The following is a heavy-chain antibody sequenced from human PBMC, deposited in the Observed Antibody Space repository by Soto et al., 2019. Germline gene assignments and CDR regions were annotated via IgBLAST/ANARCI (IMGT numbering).Heavy chain of an antibody. J-gene: IGHJ2*01. V-gene: IGHV1-2*02. CDR1: GYTFTGYY. D-gene: IGHD6-13*01. CDR3: ARGTGSSWYWYFDL. Sequence: ASVKVSCKASGYTFTGYYMHWVRQAPGQGLEWMGWINPNSGGTNYAQKFQGRVTMTRDTSISTAYMELSRLRSDDTAVYYCARGTGSSWYWYFDLWGRGTLVTVSS. CDR2: INPNSGGT.